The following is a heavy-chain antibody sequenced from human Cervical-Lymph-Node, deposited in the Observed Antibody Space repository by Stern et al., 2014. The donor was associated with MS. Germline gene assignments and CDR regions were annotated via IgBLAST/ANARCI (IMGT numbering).Heavy chain of an antibody. D-gene: IGHD3-22*01. J-gene: IGHJ4*02. CDR3: ARDLTYDSSGYPTYPDY. CDR1: GYTFTSYY. CDR2: INPSCGST. Sequence: VQLVQSGAEVKKPGASVKVSCKASGYTFTSYYMHWVRQAPGQGLEWMGIINPSCGSTSYAQKFQGRVTMTRDTSTSTVYMELSSLRSEDTAVYYCARDLTYDSSGYPTYPDYWGQGTLVTVSS. V-gene: IGHV1-46*01.